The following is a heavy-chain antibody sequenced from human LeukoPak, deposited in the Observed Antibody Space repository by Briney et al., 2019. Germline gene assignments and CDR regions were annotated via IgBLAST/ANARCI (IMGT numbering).Heavy chain of an antibody. CDR1: GFTFSSYW. D-gene: IGHD2-2*01. Sequence: GGSLRLSCAASGFTFSSYWMSWVRQAPGKGLEWVANIKQDGSEKYYVDSVKGRFTISRDNAKNSLYLQMNSLRAEDTAVYYCARPLESTHYYYGMDVWGQGTTVTVSS. CDR2: IKQDGSEK. J-gene: IGHJ6*02. CDR3: ARPLESTHYYYGMDV. V-gene: IGHV3-7*01.